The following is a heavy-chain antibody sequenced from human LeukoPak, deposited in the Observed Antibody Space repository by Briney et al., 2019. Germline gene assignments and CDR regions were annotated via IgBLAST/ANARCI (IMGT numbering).Heavy chain of an antibody. CDR2: IDSDGTT. CDR3: VRRWSY. Sequence: GGSLRLSCAASGVTVSDSYMSWVRQAPGKGLEWVAAIDSDGTTFHAESVKGRFTISRDISKNTVFFQMNSLRAEDTAVYYCVRRWSYWGQGTLVTVSS. D-gene: IGHD2-8*01. V-gene: IGHV3-66*02. CDR1: GVTVSDSY. J-gene: IGHJ4*02.